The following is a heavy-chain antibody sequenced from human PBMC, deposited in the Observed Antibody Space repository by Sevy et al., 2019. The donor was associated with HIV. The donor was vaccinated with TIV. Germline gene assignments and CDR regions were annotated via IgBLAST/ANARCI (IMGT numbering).Heavy chain of an antibody. V-gene: IGHV4-59*08. CDR2: IYYTGGT. Sequence: SETLSLTCTVSGGSINSDHWNWIRQPPEKGLEWIGYIYYTGGTNDNPSLKNRVTISVDRTKNQFSLKLTSVTAADTAVYYCARRNDFDIWGQGTMVTVSS. CDR3: ARRNDFDI. CDR1: GGSINSDH. J-gene: IGHJ3*02.